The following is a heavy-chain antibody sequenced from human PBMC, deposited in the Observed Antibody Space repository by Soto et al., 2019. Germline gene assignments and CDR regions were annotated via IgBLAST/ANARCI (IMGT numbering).Heavy chain of an antibody. V-gene: IGHV3-74*01. J-gene: IGHJ4*02. Sequence: EEHLVESWGGLVQPGGSLRLSCAASGLTFRSYWMHCVRQAPGKGLVWVSRIKRDGSITSYAESVEGRFTISRDNGQNTVSLPMNSLRGEDTAVYSCARDNGHGTYYSHSWGQGTLVTVYS. D-gene: IGHD3-10*01. CDR2: IKRDGSIT. CDR3: ARDNGHGTYYSHS. CDR1: GLTFRSYW.